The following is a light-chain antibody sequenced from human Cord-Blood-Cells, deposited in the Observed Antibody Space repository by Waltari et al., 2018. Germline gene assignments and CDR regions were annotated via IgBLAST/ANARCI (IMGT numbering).Light chain of an antibody. CDR2: GAS. V-gene: IGKV3-15*01. CDR3: QQYNNWWT. J-gene: IGKJ1*01. CDR1: QSVSSN. Sequence: EIVMTQSPATLSVSPGERATLSCRARQSVSSNLAWYQQKPGQAPGLLIYGASARATAIPARLSGSESGTEFSLTISSLQSEDFAVDYCQQYNNWWTFGHGTKVEIK.